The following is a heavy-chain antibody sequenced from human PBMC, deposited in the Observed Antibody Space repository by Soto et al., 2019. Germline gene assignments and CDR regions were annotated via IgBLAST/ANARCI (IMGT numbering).Heavy chain of an antibody. V-gene: IGHV1-24*01. Sequence: ASVKVSCKVSGYTLTELSMHWVRQAPGKGLEWMGGFDPEDGETIYAQKFQGRVTITEDTSTDTAYMELSSLRSEDTAVYDCATVRYCYDSSGYSKWFDLWGQGTLVTVSS. CDR2: FDPEDGET. CDR3: ATVRYCYDSSGYSKWFDL. D-gene: IGHD3-22*01. CDR1: GYTLTELS. J-gene: IGHJ5*02.